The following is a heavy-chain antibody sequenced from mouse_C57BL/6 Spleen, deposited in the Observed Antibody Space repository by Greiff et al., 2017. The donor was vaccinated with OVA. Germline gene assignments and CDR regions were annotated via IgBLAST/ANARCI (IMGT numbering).Heavy chain of an antibody. Sequence: QVQLQQSGPELVKPGASVKISCKASGYVFSSSWMNWVKQRPGKGLEWIGRIYPGDGDTNYNGKFKGKATLTAAKSSSTAYMQLSSLTSEDSAVYFCARNSIAEEGFDYWGQGTTLTVAS. V-gene: IGHV1-82*01. CDR3: ARNSIAEEGFDY. CDR1: GYVFSSSW. CDR2: IYPGDGDT. J-gene: IGHJ2*01.